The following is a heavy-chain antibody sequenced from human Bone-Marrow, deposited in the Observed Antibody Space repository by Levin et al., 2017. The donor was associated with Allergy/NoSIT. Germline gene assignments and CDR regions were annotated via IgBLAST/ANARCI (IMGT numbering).Heavy chain of an antibody. CDR3: ARTIHDPYTISGFSYFDY. Sequence: SETLSLTCAVSGGSISSGGYSWSWIRQPPGKGLEWIGYIYHSGSTYYNPSLKSRVTISVDRSKNQFSLKLSSVTAADTAVYYCARTIHDPYTISGFSYFDYWGQGTLVTVSS. D-gene: IGHD3-9*01. CDR1: GGSISSGGYS. J-gene: IGHJ4*02. CDR2: IYHSGST. V-gene: IGHV4-30-2*01.